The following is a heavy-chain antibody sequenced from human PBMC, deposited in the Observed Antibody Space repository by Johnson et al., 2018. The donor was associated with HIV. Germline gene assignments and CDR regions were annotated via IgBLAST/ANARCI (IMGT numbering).Heavy chain of an antibody. J-gene: IGHJ3*02. CDR3: ARRAHDAFDI. Sequence: VQLVESGGGLVQPGGSLRLSCAASGFTFSSYAMHWVRQAPGKGLEYVSAISSDGGSSYSANSVKGRFTISRDNSKNTLFLQMGSRRAEDMAVSYCARRAHDAFDIWGQGTMVTVSS. CDR2: ISSDGGSS. CDR1: GFTFSSYA. V-gene: IGHV3-64*01.